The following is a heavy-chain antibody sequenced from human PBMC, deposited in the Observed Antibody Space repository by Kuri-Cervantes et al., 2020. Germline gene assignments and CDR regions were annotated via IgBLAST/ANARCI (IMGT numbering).Heavy chain of an antibody. CDR1: GYTFTGYY. V-gene: IGHV1-2*02. Sequence: ASVKVSCKASGYTFTGYYMHWVRQAPGQGLEWMGWINPNSGGTNYAQKFQGRVTMTRDTSISTAYMELSRLRSDDTAVYYCARDSGYYDSSGYYYYSMDVWGQGTTVTVSS. CDR2: INPNSGGT. D-gene: IGHD3-22*01. CDR3: ARDSGYYDSSGYYYYSMDV. J-gene: IGHJ6*02.